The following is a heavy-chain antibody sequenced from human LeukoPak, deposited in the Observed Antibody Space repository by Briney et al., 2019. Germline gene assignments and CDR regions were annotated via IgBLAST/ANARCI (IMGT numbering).Heavy chain of an antibody. J-gene: IGHJ4*02. D-gene: IGHD3-9*01. V-gene: IGHV1-2*02. Sequence: EASVKVSCKASGYTFTVYYMHWVRQAPGQGLEWMGWINPNSSGTNSAQKFQGRVTMTRDTSISTAYMELSRLRSDDTAVYYCARVGSDILTGYVYYFDYWGQGTLVTVSS. CDR1: GYTFTVYY. CDR2: INPNSSGT. CDR3: ARVGSDILTGYVYYFDY.